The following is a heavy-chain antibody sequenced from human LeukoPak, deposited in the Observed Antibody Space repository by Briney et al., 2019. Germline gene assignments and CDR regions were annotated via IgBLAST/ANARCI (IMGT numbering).Heavy chain of an antibody. J-gene: IGHJ5*02. V-gene: IGHV1-46*01. Sequence: AASVKVSSKASGYTFTSYYMHWVRQTPGQGLERMGIIKPSGGSTSYAQKLQGRVTMTTDTSTSTAYMELRSLRSDDTAVYYCARDSPVDYGDYLNWFDPWGQGTLVTVSS. CDR3: ARDSPVDYGDYLNWFDP. CDR1: GYTFTSYY. D-gene: IGHD4-17*01. CDR2: IKPSGGST.